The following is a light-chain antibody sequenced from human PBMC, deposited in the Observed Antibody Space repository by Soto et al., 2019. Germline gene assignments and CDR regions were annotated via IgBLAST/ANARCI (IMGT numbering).Light chain of an antibody. J-gene: IGKJ1*01. CDR1: QSVSSSY. CDR3: QQYGSSPT. Sequence: EIVLTQSPGTLSLSPGGRATLSCRASQSVSSSYLAWYQQKPGQAPRLLIYGASSMATGIPDRFNGSGSGTDFTLTISRLGPEDFAVYYCQQYGSSPTFGQGTKVEIK. CDR2: GAS. V-gene: IGKV3-20*01.